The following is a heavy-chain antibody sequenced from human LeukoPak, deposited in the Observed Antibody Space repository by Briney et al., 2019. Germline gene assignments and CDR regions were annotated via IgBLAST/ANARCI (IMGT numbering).Heavy chain of an antibody. CDR2: MNPNSGNT. CDR1: GYTFTSYD. Sequence: GASVKVSCKASGYTFTSYDIHWVRHATGQGLEWMGWMNPNSGNTGYAQKFQGRVTMTRNTSISTAYMELSSLRSEDTAVYYCARGFSVIQYNYWGQGTLVTVSS. CDR3: ARGFSVIQYNY. J-gene: IGHJ4*02. D-gene: IGHD2-21*01. V-gene: IGHV1-8*01.